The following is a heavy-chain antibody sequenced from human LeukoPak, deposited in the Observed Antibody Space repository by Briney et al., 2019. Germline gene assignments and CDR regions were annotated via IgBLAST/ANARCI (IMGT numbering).Heavy chain of an antibody. CDR3: ARLRAVAGTRGTDV. CDR2: INHSGST. V-gene: IGHV4-34*01. CDR1: GGSFSGYY. J-gene: IGHJ6*04. Sequence: SETLSLTCAVYGGSFSGYYWSWIRQPPGKGPEWIGEINHSGSTNYNPSLKSRVTISVNTSKNQFSLKLSSVTAADTAVYYCARLRAVAGTRGTDVWGKGTTVTVSS. D-gene: IGHD6-19*01.